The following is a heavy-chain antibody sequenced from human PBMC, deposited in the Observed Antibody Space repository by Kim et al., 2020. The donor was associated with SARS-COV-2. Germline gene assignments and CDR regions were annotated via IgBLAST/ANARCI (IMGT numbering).Heavy chain of an antibody. Sequence: SETLSLTCAVYGGSFSGYYWSWIRQPPGKGLEWIGEINHSGSTNYNPSLKSRVTISVDTSKNQFSLKLSSVTAADTAVYYCARVGYSSGWFDYWGQGTLVTVSS. D-gene: IGHD6-19*01. CDR3: ARVGYSSGWFDY. J-gene: IGHJ5*01. CDR1: GGSFSGYY. V-gene: IGHV4-34*01. CDR2: INHSGST.